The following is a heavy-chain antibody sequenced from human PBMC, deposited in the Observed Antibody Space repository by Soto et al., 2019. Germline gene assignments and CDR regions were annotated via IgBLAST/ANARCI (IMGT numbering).Heavy chain of an antibody. J-gene: IGHJ4*02. CDR2: ISSDGSHT. D-gene: IGHD3-22*01. V-gene: IGHV3-30-3*01. CDR1: GFTFSRSA. Sequence: GGPLRLSCAASGFTFSRSAIHWIRQAPGKGLEWVALISSDGSHTSYADSVKGRATISRDNAGNTAYLELNSLISEDTAVYYCATPQDYDDCLDSWGQGTLVTVSS. CDR3: ATPQDYDDCLDS.